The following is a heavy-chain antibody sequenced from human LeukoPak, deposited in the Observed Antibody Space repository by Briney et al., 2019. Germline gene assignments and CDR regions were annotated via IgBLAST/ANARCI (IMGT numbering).Heavy chain of an antibody. J-gene: IGHJ4*02. V-gene: IGHV1-24*01. CDR1: GYTFTNYA. D-gene: IGHD4-17*01. CDR2: FNPEDGET. Sequence: ASVKVSCKASGYTFTNYAINWVRQAPGQGLEWMGGFNPEDGETFYAQKFQGRVNMTEDTSTDTAYMELSSLSYDDTAVYYCATDGAGDYLNHWGQGTLVTVSS. CDR3: ATDGAGDYLNH.